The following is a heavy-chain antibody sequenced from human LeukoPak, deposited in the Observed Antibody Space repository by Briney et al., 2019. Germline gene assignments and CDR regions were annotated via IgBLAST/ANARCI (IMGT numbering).Heavy chain of an antibody. CDR2: IDNDGIT. CDR1: GFTFSNYW. V-gene: IGHV3-74*01. J-gene: IGHJ4*02. CDR3: ASGGHASVDY. Sequence: PGGSLRLSCAASGFTFSNYWMHWVRQAPGKGLVWVSCIDNDGITSYADSVKGRVTISRDDAENTLYLQLNSLRAEDTAVYYCASGGHASVDYWGQGTLVTVSS.